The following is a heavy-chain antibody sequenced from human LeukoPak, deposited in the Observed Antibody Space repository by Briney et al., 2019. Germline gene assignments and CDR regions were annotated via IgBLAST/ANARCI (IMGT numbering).Heavy chain of an antibody. Sequence: GGSLRLSCAASGFTFSSYAMHWVRQAPGKGLEWVAVISYDGSNKYYADSVKGRFTISRDNSKNTLYLQMNSLRAEDTAVYYCARGGRSSLAAAGTGYFQHWGQGTLVTVSS. J-gene: IGHJ1*01. D-gene: IGHD6-13*01. CDR1: GFTFSSYA. CDR3: ARGGRSSLAAAGTGYFQH. V-gene: IGHV3-30-3*01. CDR2: ISYDGSNK.